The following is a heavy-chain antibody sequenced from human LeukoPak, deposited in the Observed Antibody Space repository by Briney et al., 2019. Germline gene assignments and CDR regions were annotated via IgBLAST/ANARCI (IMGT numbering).Heavy chain of an antibody. D-gene: IGHD3-10*01. CDR2: IYTSGST. J-gene: IGHJ4*02. V-gene: IGHV4-61*02. CDR1: GGSISSGSYY. CDR3: AREYYYGSGMDY. Sequence: SQTLSLTCTVSGGSISSGSYYWSWIRQPAGTGLEWIGRIYTSGSTNYNPSLKSRVTISVDTSKNQFSLKLSSVTAADTAVYYCAREYYYGSGMDYWGQGTLVTVSS.